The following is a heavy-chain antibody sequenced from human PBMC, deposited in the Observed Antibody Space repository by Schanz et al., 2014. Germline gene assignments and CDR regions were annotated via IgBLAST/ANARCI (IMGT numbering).Heavy chain of an antibody. CDR1: GYTFTNHY. V-gene: IGHV1-2*06. CDR3: ASDFWSGYSRYYYGLDV. J-gene: IGHJ6*02. CDR2: ISPSSGGT. Sequence: QVQVIQSGPEVKKPGASVKVSCKASGYTFTNHYLHWVRQAPGQGLEWMGRISPSSGGTKYAQNFQGRVTMTKDTSINTVYMELSTLTSDDTAVYYCASDFWSGYSRYYYGLDVWGQGTTVTVSS. D-gene: IGHD3-3*01.